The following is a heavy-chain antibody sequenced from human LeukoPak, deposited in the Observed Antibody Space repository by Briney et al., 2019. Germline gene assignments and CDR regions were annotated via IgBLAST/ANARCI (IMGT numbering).Heavy chain of an antibody. CDR3: ARGTKNAFDN. CDR2: ISYTGST. CDR1: GGTISSYY. Sequence: SETLSLTCTVSGGTISSYYWSWIRQSPGKGLEWIGYISYTGSTNYNPSLKSRVTISVDTSKNQFSLKLSSVTAADTAVYYCARGTKNAFDNWGQGTMVTVSS. J-gene: IGHJ3*02. V-gene: IGHV4-59*01.